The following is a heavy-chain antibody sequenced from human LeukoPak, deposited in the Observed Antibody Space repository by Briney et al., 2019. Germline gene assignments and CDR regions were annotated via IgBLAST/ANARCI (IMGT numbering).Heavy chain of an antibody. CDR2: ISYDGTNK. J-gene: IGHJ1*01. CDR1: GFTFSSYA. V-gene: IGHV3-30*18. D-gene: IGHD6-13*01. CDR3: AKASIAAAGGYFQH. Sequence: PGGSLRLSCAASGFTFSSYAMSWVRQAPGEGLEWVALISYDGTNKYYGDSVKGRFTISRDKSKNTLFLQMNSLRAGDTAVYYCAKASIAAAGGYFQHWGQGTLVTVSS.